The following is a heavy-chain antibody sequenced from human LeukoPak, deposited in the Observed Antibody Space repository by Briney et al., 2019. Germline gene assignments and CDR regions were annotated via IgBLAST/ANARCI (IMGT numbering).Heavy chain of an antibody. CDR1: GGSISSGGYS. CDR3: ARWAPTWGYSYGQHYYGMDV. D-gene: IGHD5-18*01. V-gene: IGHV4-30-2*01. Sequence: SQTLSLTCAVSGGSISSGGYSWSWIRQPPGKGLEWIGYIYHSGSTYYNPSLKSRVTISVDTSKNQFSLKLSSVTAADTAVYYCARWAPTWGYSYGQHYYGMDVWGQGTTVTVSS. CDR2: IYHSGST. J-gene: IGHJ6*02.